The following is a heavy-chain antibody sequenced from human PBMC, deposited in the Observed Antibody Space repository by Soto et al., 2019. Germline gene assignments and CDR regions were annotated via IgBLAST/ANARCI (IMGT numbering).Heavy chain of an antibody. J-gene: IGHJ4*02. CDR2: ISYDGSNK. Sequence: GGSLRLSCAASGFTFSSYGMHWVRQAPGKGLEWVAVISYDGSNKYYADSVKGRFTISRDNSKNTLYLQMNSLRAEDTAVYYCAKDLDDSSGYYQYFDYWGQGTLVTVSS. V-gene: IGHV3-30*18. D-gene: IGHD3-22*01. CDR3: AKDLDDSSGYYQYFDY. CDR1: GFTFSSYG.